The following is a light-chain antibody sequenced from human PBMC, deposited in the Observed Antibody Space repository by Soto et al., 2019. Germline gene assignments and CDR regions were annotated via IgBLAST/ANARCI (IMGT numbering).Light chain of an antibody. J-gene: IGLJ1*01. V-gene: IGLV2-14*01. CDR2: DVS. CDR1: SSDVGGYNY. CDR3: SSYTSSSTLGYV. Sequence: QSALTQPASVSGSPGQSITISCTGTSSDVGGYNYVSWYQQHPGKAPKLMIYDVSNRPSGVSNRFSGSKSGNTASLTISGLQAEDEADYYRSSYTSSSTLGYVFGTGTKVTVL.